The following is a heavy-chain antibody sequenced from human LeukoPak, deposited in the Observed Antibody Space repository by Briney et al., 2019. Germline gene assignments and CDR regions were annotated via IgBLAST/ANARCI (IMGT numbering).Heavy chain of an antibody. CDR1: GFTFSSYW. CDR3: ATGSEAVAGVYYYYGMDV. J-gene: IGHJ6*02. Sequence: QPGGSLRLSCAASGFTFSSYWMSWVRQAPGKGLEWVANIKQDGSEKYYVDSVKGRFTISRDNAKNSLYLQMNSLRSEDTAVYYCATGSEAVAGVYYYYGMDVWGQGTTVTVSS. V-gene: IGHV3-7*03. CDR2: IKQDGSEK. D-gene: IGHD6-19*01.